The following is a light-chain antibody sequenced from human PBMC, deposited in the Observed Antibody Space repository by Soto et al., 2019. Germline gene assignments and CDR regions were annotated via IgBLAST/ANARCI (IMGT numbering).Light chain of an antibody. Sequence: SALTQPPSASGTPGQRVTISCSGSSSNFGSNTVNWYQQLPGTAPKLLIYSNNQRPSGVPDRFSGSKSGTSASLAISGLQSEDEADYYCAAWDDSLNGSYVFGTGTKVTVL. CDR2: SNN. CDR3: AAWDDSLNGSYV. V-gene: IGLV1-44*01. J-gene: IGLJ1*01. CDR1: SSNFGSNT.